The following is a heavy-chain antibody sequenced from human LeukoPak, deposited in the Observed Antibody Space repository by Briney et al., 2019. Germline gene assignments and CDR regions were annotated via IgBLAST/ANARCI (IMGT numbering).Heavy chain of an antibody. CDR1: GFTFSSYA. V-gene: IGHV3-7*01. J-gene: IGHJ4*02. D-gene: IGHD3-22*01. CDR2: IKQDGSEK. CDR3: ARHGIVVVTLFIDY. Sequence: GGSLRLSCAASGFTFSSYAMHWVRQAPGKGLEWVANIKQDGSEKYYVDSVKGRFTISRDNAKNSLYLQMNSLRAEDTAVYYCARHGIVVVTLFIDYWGQGTLVTVSS.